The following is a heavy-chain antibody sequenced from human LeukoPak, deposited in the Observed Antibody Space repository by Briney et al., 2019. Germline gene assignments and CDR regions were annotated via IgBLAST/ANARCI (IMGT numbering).Heavy chain of an antibody. V-gene: IGHV3-30*02. CDR1: GFTFSSYG. CDR2: IRYDGSNK. J-gene: IGHJ5*02. Sequence: GGSLRLSCAASGFTFSSYGMHWVRQAPGKGLEWVAFIRYDGSNKYYADSVKGRFTISRDNSKNTLYLQMNSLRAEDTAVYYCAKDAKPRFLPQNWFVPWGQGTLVTVSS. CDR3: AKDAKPRFLPQNWFVP. D-gene: IGHD3-3*01.